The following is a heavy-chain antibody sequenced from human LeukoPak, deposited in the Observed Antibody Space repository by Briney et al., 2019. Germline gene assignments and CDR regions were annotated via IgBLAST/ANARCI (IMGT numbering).Heavy chain of an antibody. D-gene: IGHD6-6*01. Sequence: ASVKVSCKASGYTFTGYYMHWVRQAPGQGLEWMGWISPNSGGTNYAQKFQGRVTMTRDTSISTAYMELSRLRSDDTAVYYCARDSIAARVVDYWGQGTLVTVSS. CDR3: ARDSIAARVVDY. CDR1: GYTFTGYY. J-gene: IGHJ4*02. CDR2: ISPNSGGT. V-gene: IGHV1-2*02.